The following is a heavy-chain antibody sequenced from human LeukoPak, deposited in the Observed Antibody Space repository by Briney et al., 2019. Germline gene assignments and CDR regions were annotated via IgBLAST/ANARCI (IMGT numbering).Heavy chain of an antibody. Sequence: PGRSLRLSCAASGFTFSSYGMHWVRQAPGKGLEWVAVIWYDGSNKYYADSVKGRFTISRDNAKNLLYLQMNSLRAEDTAVYYCARDPSGYYWALDYWGQGTLVTVSS. D-gene: IGHD3-22*01. CDR1: GFTFSSYG. J-gene: IGHJ4*02. CDR2: IWYDGSNK. CDR3: ARDPSGYYWALDY. V-gene: IGHV3-33*01.